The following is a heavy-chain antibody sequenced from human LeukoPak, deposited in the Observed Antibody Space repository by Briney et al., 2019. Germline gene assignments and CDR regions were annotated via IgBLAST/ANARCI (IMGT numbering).Heavy chain of an antibody. D-gene: IGHD2-2*01. CDR2: ISGSGGST. J-gene: IGHJ4*02. CDR1: GFTFSSYA. CDR3: ARGDSSVVPAAKGFDY. V-gene: IGHV3-23*01. Sequence: GGSLRLSCAASGFTFSSYAMSWVRQAPGKGLEWVSAISGSGGSTYYADSVKGRFTISRDNSKNTLYLQMNSLRAEDTAVYYCARGDSSVVPAAKGFDYWGQGTQVTVSS.